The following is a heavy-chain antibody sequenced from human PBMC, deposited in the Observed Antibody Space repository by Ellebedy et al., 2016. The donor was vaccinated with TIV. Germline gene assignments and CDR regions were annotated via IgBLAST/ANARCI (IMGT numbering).Heavy chain of an antibody. CDR3: AREVVQWLAFDY. Sequence: AASVTVSCKASGYTFTSYAMHWVRQAPGQRLEWMGWINAGNGNTKYSQKFQGRVTITRDTSASTAYMELSSLRSEDTAVYYCAREVVQWLAFDYWGQGTLVTVSS. CDR2: INAGNGNT. J-gene: IGHJ4*02. V-gene: IGHV1-3*01. D-gene: IGHD6-19*01. CDR1: GYTFTSYA.